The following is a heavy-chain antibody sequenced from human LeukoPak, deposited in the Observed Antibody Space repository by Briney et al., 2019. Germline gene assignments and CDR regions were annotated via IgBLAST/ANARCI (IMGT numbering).Heavy chain of an antibody. V-gene: IGHV1-2*02. Sequence: ASVKVSCKASGYTFTVYYMHWVRQAPGQGLEWMGWINPNSGGTNYAQKFQGRVTMTRDTSISSAYMELSRLRSDDTALYYCARVLGGFSYFEYWSQGTLVTVSS. J-gene: IGHJ4*02. CDR2: INPNSGGT. CDR1: GYTFTVYY. D-gene: IGHD5-12*01. CDR3: ARVLGGFSYFEY.